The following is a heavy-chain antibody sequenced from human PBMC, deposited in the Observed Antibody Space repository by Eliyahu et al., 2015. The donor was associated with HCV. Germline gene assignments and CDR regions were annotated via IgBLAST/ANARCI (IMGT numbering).Heavy chain of an antibody. V-gene: IGHV3-11*01. CDR3: ASPHPLPDQYWYFDL. Sequence: QVQLVESGGGLVKPGGSLRLSCAASGFXFSDYYMXWXRQAPGKGLEWVSYISSSGSTVYYADSVKGRFTISRDNAKNSLYLQMNRLRAEDTAVYYCASPHPLPDQYWYFDLWGRGTLVTVSS. J-gene: IGHJ2*01. CDR2: ISSSGSTV. CDR1: GFXFSDYY.